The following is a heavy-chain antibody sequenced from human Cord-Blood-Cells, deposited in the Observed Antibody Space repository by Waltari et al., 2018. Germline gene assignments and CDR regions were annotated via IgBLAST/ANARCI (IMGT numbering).Heavy chain of an antibody. V-gene: IGHV1-46*01. CDR1: GYTFTSYY. Sequence: QVQLVQSGAEVKKPGASVKVSCKASGYTFTSYYMHWVRQAPGQGLEWMGIINPSGGSKSYAQKFQGRVTMTRDTSTSTGYMELSSLRSEDTAVYYCARDSSPYYYGSGSYSDWFDPWGQGTLVTVSS. CDR2: INPSGGSK. D-gene: IGHD3-10*01. J-gene: IGHJ5*02. CDR3: ARDSSPYYYGSGSYSDWFDP.